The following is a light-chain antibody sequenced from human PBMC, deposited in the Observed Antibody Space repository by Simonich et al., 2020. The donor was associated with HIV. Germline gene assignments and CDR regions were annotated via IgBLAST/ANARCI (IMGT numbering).Light chain of an antibody. Sequence: EIVMTQSPATLSVSPGERATLSCRASQSVSSNLAWYQQKPGQAPRLLIYGASTRATGIPARFSGSGSGTEFTLTISSMQSEDIAVYYCQQYNNRPLTFGGGTKVEIK. J-gene: IGKJ4*01. CDR1: QSVSSN. CDR2: GAS. CDR3: QQYNNRPLT. V-gene: IGKV3-15*01.